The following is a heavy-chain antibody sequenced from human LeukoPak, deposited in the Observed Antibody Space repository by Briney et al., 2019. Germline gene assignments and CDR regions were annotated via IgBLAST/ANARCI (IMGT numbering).Heavy chain of an antibody. CDR2: IIPIFGTA. J-gene: IGHJ4*02. CDR1: GYTFTSYA. Sequence: SVKVSCKASGYTFTSYAISWVRQAPGQGLEWMGGIIPIFGTANYAQKFQGRVTITADESTSTAYMELSSLRSEDTAVYYCASADSSSSGLVYWGQGTLVTVSS. CDR3: ASADSSSSGLVY. D-gene: IGHD6-6*01. V-gene: IGHV1-69*13.